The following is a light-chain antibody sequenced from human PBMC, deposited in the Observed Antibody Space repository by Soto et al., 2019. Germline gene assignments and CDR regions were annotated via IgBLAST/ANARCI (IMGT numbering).Light chain of an antibody. Sequence: EIVLTQSPATLSLSPGERATLSCSASQSVTSYLAWYQQKPGQVPRLLIYDTSNRATVIPARFSGSGSGTEFTSPISSLEHEDFAVYCCQLRGNWPLPFGGGTTLAIK. V-gene: IGKV3-11*01. CDR2: DTS. CDR3: QLRGNWPLP. J-gene: IGKJ4*01. CDR1: QSVTSY.